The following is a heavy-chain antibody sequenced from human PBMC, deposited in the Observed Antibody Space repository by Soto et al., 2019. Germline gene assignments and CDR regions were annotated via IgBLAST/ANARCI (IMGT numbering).Heavy chain of an antibody. CDR1: GGTFSSYA. Sequence: ASVKVSCKASGGTFSSYAISWVRQAPGQGLEWMGGIIPIFGTAIYAQKFQGRVTITADESTSTAYMELSSLRSEDTAVYYCARDRLGYYDTNGYYYGMDVWGQGTTVTVSS. J-gene: IGHJ6*02. CDR2: IIPIFGTA. D-gene: IGHD3-22*01. CDR3: ARDRLGYYDTNGYYYGMDV. V-gene: IGHV1-69*13.